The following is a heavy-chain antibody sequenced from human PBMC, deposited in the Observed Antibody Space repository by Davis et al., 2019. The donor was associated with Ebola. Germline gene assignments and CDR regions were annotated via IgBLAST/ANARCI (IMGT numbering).Heavy chain of an antibody. CDR1: GGTFSSYA. V-gene: IGHV1-69*06. J-gene: IGHJ4*02. Sequence: SVKVSCKASGGTFSSYAISWVRQAPGQGLEWMGGIIPIFGTANYAQKFQGRVTITADKSTSTAYMELSRLRSDDTAVYYCARGGGSSKRTMGYWGQGTLVTVSS. CDR3: ARGGGSSKRTMGY. D-gene: IGHD1-26*01. CDR2: IIPIFGTA.